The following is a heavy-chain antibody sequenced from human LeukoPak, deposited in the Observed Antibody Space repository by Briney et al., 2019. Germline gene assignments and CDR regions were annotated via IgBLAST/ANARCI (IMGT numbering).Heavy chain of an antibody. Sequence: GGSLRLSCAASGFTFDDFAMTWVRQTPGKGLEWVSRINWNGGNTAYADSVKGRFTISRDNAKNSMYLQMNSLRVEDTALYYCARNLRSGHYVADYWGQGTLVAVSS. CDR1: GFTFDDFA. CDR2: INWNGGNT. CDR3: ARNLRSGHYVADY. V-gene: IGHV3-20*04. J-gene: IGHJ4*02. D-gene: IGHD3-22*01.